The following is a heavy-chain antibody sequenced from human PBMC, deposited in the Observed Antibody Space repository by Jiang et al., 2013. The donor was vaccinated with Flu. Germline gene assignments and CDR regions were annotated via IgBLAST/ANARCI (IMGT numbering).Heavy chain of an antibody. CDR2: TYYRSKWSS. J-gene: IGHJ6*02. V-gene: IGHV6-1*01. CDR1: GDSVSSNSAA. CDR3: ARDTGTSMRYCGMDV. Sequence: QTLSLTCAISGDSVSSNSAAWNWIRQSPSRGLEWLGRTYYRSKWSSDYAVSVKSRITINPDTSKNQFSLHLSSVTPEDTAVYYCARDTGTSMRYCGMDVWGQGTTVTVSS. D-gene: IGHD2/OR15-2a*01.